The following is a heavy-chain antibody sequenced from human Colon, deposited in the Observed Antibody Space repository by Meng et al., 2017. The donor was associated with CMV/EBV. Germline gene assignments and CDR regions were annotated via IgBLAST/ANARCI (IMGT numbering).Heavy chain of an antibody. D-gene: IGHD2-2*03. V-gene: IGHV1-8*01. CDR3: ARGVGYCSSTSCYWDY. J-gene: IGHJ4*02. Sequence: SVKVSCKASGYTFTSYDINWVRQATGQGLEWMGWMNPNSGNTGYAQKFQGRVTMTRNTSISTAYMELSSLRSEDTAVYYCARGVGYCSSTSCYWDYWGQGTLVTVSS. CDR2: MNPNSGNT. CDR1: GYTFTSYD.